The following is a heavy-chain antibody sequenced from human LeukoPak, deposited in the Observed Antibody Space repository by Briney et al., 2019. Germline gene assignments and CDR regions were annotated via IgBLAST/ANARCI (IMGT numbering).Heavy chain of an antibody. V-gene: IGHV1-2*02. Sequence: ASLKVSSKASGYTFIGYYMHWVRQAPGQRREWMAWVDAKSGSTNYAQKFQGRVTMSRDTSISTAYMELSRLRSDDTAVYYCATQNPYYYDSSGYYYWGQGTLVTVSS. CDR2: VDAKSGST. CDR1: GYTFIGYY. CDR3: ATQNPYYYDSSGYYY. D-gene: IGHD3-22*01. J-gene: IGHJ4*02.